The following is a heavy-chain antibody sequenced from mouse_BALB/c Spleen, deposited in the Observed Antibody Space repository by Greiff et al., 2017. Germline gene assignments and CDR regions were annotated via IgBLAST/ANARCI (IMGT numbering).Heavy chain of an antibody. J-gene: IGHJ4*01. V-gene: IGHV5-17*02. D-gene: IGHD2-10*02. CDR1: GFTFSSFG. CDR3: ARIQYGNYKEIFMDY. Sequence: EVKLVESGGGLVQPGGSRKLSCAASGFTFSSFGMHWVRQAPEKGLEWVAYISSGSSTIYYADTVKGRFTISRDNPKNTLFLQMTSLRSEDTAMYYCARIQYGNYKEIFMDYWGQGTSVTVSS. CDR2: ISSGSSTI.